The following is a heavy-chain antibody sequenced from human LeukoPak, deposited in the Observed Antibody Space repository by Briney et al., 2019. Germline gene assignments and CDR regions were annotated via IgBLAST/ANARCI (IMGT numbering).Heavy chain of an antibody. CDR1: GFSFSTSS. Sequence: TGGSLRLSCAASGFSFSTSSMSWVCQTPGKGLEWISYIRGSRTTIYYADSVKGRFTISRDNARNSLYLQMNDLRAEDTGVYFCARDARSHCGTDACYGPYFDYWGQGSLVTVSS. V-gene: IGHV3-48*01. CDR2: IRGSRTTI. J-gene: IGHJ4*02. D-gene: IGHD2-2*01. CDR3: ARDARSHCGTDACYGPYFDY.